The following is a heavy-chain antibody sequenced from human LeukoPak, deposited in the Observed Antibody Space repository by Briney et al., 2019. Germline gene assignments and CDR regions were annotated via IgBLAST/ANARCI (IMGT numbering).Heavy chain of an antibody. J-gene: IGHJ6*02. CDR2: SSSSSSYI. CDR3: ARDSYYDSSGYYGAEGNGMDV. Sequence: GGSLRLFCAASGFTFSSYSMSWVRQAPGKGLEWVSSSSSSSSYIYYADSVKGRFTTSRDNAKNSLYLQMNSLRAEDTAVYYCARDSYYDSSGYYGAEGNGMDVWGQGTTVTVSS. D-gene: IGHD3-22*01. CDR1: GFTFSSYS. V-gene: IGHV3-21*01.